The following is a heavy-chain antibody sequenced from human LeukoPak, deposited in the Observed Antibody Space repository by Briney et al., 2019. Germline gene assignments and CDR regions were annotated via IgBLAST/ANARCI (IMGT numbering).Heavy chain of an antibody. CDR2: VHYSGSA. V-gene: IGHV4-4*02. CDR3: ARLRYSDY. Sequence: SGTLSLTCAVSGGSISSSNWWSWIRQPPGKGLEWIGYVHYSGSANYNPSLESRVTMSLDRSKNQFSLELTSVTAADTAVYYCARLRYSDYWGQGTLVTVSS. J-gene: IGHJ4*02. CDR1: GGSISSSNW. D-gene: IGHD2-21*01.